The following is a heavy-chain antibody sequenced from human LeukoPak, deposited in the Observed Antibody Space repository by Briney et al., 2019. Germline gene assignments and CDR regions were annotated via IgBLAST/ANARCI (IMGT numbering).Heavy chain of an antibody. V-gene: IGHV3-30*02. Sequence: GGSLRLSCAASGFSFSNYDIHWVRQAPGKGLEWVARIRYDGSKKYFADSVKGRFTISRDNSKNTLYLQMNSLRPEDTALYYCAKDETYCNGARCYSWSGTYFDYWGQGILVTVSP. CDR3: AKDETYCNGARCYSWSGTYFDY. CDR2: IRYDGSKK. CDR1: GFSFSNYD. J-gene: IGHJ4*02. D-gene: IGHD2-15*01.